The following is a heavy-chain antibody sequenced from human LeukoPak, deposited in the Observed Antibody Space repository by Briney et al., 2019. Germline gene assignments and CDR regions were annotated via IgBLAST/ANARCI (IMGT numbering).Heavy chain of an antibody. CDR2: IYYSGST. Sequence: SETLSLTCTVSGGSISSYYWSWIRQPPGKGLEWVGYIYYSGSTNYNPSLKSRVTMSVDTSENQSSLKLTSVTAADTALYYCARYAVSSGPNWLDPWGQGILVTVSS. J-gene: IGHJ5*02. CDR1: GGSISSYY. D-gene: IGHD1-14*01. V-gene: IGHV4-59*01. CDR3: ARYAVSSGPNWLDP.